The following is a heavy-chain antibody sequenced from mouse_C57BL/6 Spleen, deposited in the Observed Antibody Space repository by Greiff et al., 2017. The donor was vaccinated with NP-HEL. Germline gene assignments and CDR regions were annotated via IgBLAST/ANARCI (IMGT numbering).Heavy chain of an antibody. J-gene: IGHJ3*01. CDR1: GYTFTDYY. D-gene: IGHD2-2*01. Sequence: VMLVESGAELVRPGASVKLSCKASGYTFTDYYINWVKQRPGQGLEWIARIYPGSGNTYYNEKFKGKATLTAEKSSSTAYMQLSSLTSEDSAVYFCAGGYGFWFAYWGQGTLVTVSA. CDR3: AGGYGFWFAY. V-gene: IGHV1-76*01. CDR2: IYPGSGNT.